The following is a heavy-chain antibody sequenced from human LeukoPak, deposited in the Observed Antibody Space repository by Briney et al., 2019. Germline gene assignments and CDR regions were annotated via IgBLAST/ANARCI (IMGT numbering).Heavy chain of an antibody. CDR2: IYHSGST. D-gene: IGHD6-19*01. CDR3: ASGPAYSSGWSPILI. J-gene: IGHJ3*02. CDR1: GGSISSSNW. V-gene: IGHV4-4*02. Sequence: KSSETLSLTCAVSGGSISSSNWWSWVRQPPGKGLEWIGEIYHSGSTNYNPSLKSRVTISVDKSKNQFSLKLSSVTAADTAVYYCASGPAYSSGWSPILIWGQGTMVTVSS.